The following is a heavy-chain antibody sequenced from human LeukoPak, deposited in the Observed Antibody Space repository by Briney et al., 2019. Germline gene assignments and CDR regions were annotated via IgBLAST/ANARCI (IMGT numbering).Heavy chain of an antibody. Sequence: GGSLRLSCAASGFTFSNYAMSWVRQAPGKGLEWVSVISGSGGSTYYADSVKGRFTISRDNSKNTLYLQMNSLRAEDTAVYYCAKYSSGWYSAYLDYWGQGTLVTVSS. J-gene: IGHJ4*02. CDR2: ISGSGGST. V-gene: IGHV3-23*01. D-gene: IGHD6-19*01. CDR1: GFTFSNYA. CDR3: AKYSSGWYSAYLDY.